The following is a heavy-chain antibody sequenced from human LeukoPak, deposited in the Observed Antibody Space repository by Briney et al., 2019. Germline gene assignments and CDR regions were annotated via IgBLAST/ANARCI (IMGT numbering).Heavy chain of an antibody. CDR3: ARESPTVTPPFDP. CDR2: ISAYNGNT. CDR1: GYTFTSYG. J-gene: IGHJ5*02. D-gene: IGHD4-17*01. Sequence: ASVKVSCKASGYTFTSYGISWVRQAPGQGLEWMGWISAYNGNTNYAQKLQGRVTMTTDTSTSTAYMELSSLRSEDTAVYYCARESPTVTPPFDPWGQGTLVTVSS. V-gene: IGHV1-18*01.